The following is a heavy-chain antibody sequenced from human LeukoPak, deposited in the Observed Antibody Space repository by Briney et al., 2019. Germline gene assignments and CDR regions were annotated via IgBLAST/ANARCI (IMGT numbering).Heavy chain of an antibody. D-gene: IGHD2-2*01. Sequence: SETLSLTCTGSGGSISSYYWSWIRQPAGKGLEWIGRIYTSGSTNYNPSLKSRVTMSVDTSKNQFSLKLSSVTAADTAVYYCARDVPSRSYCSSTSCSPRDYFDYWGQGTLVTVSS. CDR3: ARDVPSRSYCSSTSCSPRDYFDY. J-gene: IGHJ4*02. CDR2: IYTSGST. CDR1: GGSISSYY. V-gene: IGHV4-4*07.